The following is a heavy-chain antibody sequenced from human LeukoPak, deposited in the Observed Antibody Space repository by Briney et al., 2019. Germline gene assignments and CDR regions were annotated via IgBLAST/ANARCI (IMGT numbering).Heavy chain of an antibody. D-gene: IGHD3-10*01. V-gene: IGHV3-23*01. CDR2: ISGSGGST. J-gene: IGHJ4*02. Sequence: GGSLRLSCAASGFTFSSYAMSWVRQAPGKGLEWVSAISGSGGSTYYADFVKGRFTISRDNSKNTLYLQMNSLRAEDTAVYYCAKDESVMVRGVISYWGQGTLVTVSS. CDR3: AKDESVMVRGVISY. CDR1: GFTFSSYA.